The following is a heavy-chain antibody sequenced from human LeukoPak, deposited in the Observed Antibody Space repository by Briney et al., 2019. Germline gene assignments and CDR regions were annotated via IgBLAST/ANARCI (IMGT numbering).Heavy chain of an antibody. V-gene: IGHV3-30*18. D-gene: IGHD1-14*01. CDR2: ISNDGSNK. J-gene: IGHJ6*03. Sequence: GGSLRLSCEASGFTFSSSGMHWVRQAPGKGLEWVAVISNDGSNKYYGNSVKGRFTIFRDNSKNTLYLQMSSLRAEDTTVYYCAKDRLTGYYYYMDVWGKGTTVTVSS. CDR1: GFTFSSSG. CDR3: AKDRLTGYYYYMDV.